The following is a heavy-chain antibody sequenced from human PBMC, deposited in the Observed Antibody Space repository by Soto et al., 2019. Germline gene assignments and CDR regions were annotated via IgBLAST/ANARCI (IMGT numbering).Heavy chain of an antibody. J-gene: IGHJ6*02. Sequence: PSETLSLTCTVSGGSISSYYWSWIRQPPGKGLEWIGYIYYSGSTNYNPSLKSRVTISVDTSKNQFSLKLSSVTAADTAVYYCARETGNHLYYYGMDVWGQGTTVTVSS. CDR3: ARETGNHLYYYGMDV. V-gene: IGHV4-59*01. CDR2: IYYSGST. CDR1: GGSISSYY.